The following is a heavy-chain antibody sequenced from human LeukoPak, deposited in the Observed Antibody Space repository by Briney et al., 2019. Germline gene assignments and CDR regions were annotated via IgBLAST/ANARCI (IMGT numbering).Heavy chain of an antibody. V-gene: IGHV4-59*01. Sequence: SETLSLTCTVSGGSISSYYWSWIRQPPGKGLEWIGYIYYSGSTNYNPSLKSRVTISVDTSKNQFSLKLSSVTAADTAVYYCARAHCSGGSCYLNYFDYWGQGTLVTVSS. J-gene: IGHJ4*02. D-gene: IGHD2-15*01. CDR1: GGSISSYY. CDR3: ARAHCSGGSCYLNYFDY. CDR2: IYYSGST.